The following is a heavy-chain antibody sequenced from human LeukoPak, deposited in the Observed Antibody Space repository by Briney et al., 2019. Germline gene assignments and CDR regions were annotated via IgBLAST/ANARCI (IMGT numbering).Heavy chain of an antibody. CDR1: GGSISSGGYY. CDR3: ARDQGYSNFYDY. D-gene: IGHD4-11*01. Sequence: PSQTLSLTCTVSGGSISSGGYYWSWIRQPPGKGLEWIGYIYHSGSTYYNPSLKSRVTISVDRSKNQFSLKLSSVTAADTAVYYCARDQGYSNFYDYWGQGTLVTVSS. V-gene: IGHV4-30-2*01. CDR2: IYHSGST. J-gene: IGHJ4*02.